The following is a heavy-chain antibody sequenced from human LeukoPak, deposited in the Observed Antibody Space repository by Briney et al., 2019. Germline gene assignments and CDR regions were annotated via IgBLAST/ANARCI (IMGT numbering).Heavy chain of an antibody. CDR3: ARDFTDTVTSDNWFDP. CDR2: ISSSGSTI. J-gene: IGHJ5*02. D-gene: IGHD4-17*01. Sequence: GSLRLSCAASGFTFSDYYMSWIRQAPGKGLEWVSYISSSGSTIYYADSVKGRFTISRDNAKNSLYLQMNSLRAEDTAVYYCARDFTDTVTSDNWFDPWGQGTLVTVSS. CDR1: GFTFSDYY. V-gene: IGHV3-11*01.